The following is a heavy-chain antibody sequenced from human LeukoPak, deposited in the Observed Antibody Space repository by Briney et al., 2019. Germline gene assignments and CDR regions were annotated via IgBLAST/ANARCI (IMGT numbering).Heavy chain of an antibody. CDR1: GGTFSSYA. J-gene: IGHJ4*02. CDR3: ARGWDSSGQIPFFY. CDR2: IIPILGIA. D-gene: IGHD3-22*01. Sequence: SVKVSCKASGGTFSSYAISWVRQAPGQGLEWMGRIIPILGIANYGQKFQGRVTITADESTSTAYIELSSLRSEDTAVYYCARGWDSSGQIPFFYWGQGTLVTVSS. V-gene: IGHV1-69*04.